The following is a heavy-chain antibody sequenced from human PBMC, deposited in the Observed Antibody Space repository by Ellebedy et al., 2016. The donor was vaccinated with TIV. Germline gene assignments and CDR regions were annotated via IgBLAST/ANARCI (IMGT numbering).Heavy chain of an antibody. CDR2: IYYSGST. Sequence: MPSETLSLTCTVSAGSISSYYWTWIRQPPGKGLEWIGYIYYSGSTKYNPSLKSRVTISIDTSKNQFSLNLSPVTAADTAVYYFARDRWSGGEWDWGQGTLVTVSS. V-gene: IGHV4-59*01. CDR3: ARDRWSGGEWD. CDR1: AGSISSYY. J-gene: IGHJ4*02. D-gene: IGHD3-10*01.